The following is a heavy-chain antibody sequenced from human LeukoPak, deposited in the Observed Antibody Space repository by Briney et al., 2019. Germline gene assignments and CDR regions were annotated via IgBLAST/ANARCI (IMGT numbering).Heavy chain of an antibody. V-gene: IGHV3-66*01. D-gene: IGHD2-15*01. J-gene: IGHJ4*02. CDR2: IYTGGST. CDR3: TTSTRYSPHFDY. CDR1: GMTVSSNY. Sequence: GGSLRLSCAASGMTVSSNYIMWVRQPPGKGLEWVSSIYTGGSTYYADVVTGRFTISRDSAKNSLYLQSNSLSDEDTAVYYCTTSTRYSPHFDYWGQGTLVTVSS.